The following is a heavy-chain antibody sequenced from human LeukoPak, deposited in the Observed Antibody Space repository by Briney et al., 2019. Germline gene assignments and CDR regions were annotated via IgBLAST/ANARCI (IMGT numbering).Heavy chain of an antibody. D-gene: IGHD3-10*01. Sequence: PGGSLRLSCAASGFTFSSYEMNWVRQAPGKGLEWVSYISSSGSTIYYADSVKGRFTISRDNAKNSLYLQMNSLRAEDTAVYYCASDYYGSGSYGAYYYYYMDVWGKGTTVTISS. J-gene: IGHJ6*03. CDR3: ASDYYGSGSYGAYYYYYMDV. V-gene: IGHV3-48*03. CDR2: ISSSGSTI. CDR1: GFTFSSYE.